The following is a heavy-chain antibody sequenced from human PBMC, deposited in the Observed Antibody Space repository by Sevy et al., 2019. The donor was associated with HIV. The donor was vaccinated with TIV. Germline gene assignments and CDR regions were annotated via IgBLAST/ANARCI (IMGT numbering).Heavy chain of an antibody. D-gene: IGHD4-17*01. CDR1: GFTLSDYY. CDR2: ISSNSDTI. J-gene: IGHJ6*02. CDR3: TRDHAKDGDLGDYYYYAMDV. V-gene: IGHV3-11*01. Sequence: GRSLRLSCAASGFTLSDYYMSWIRQAPGKGLQWISYISSNSDTIYYADSVKGRFTISRDNAKNSLYLQMSSLRAEDSAVYYCTRDHAKDGDLGDYYYYAMDVWGQGTTVTISS.